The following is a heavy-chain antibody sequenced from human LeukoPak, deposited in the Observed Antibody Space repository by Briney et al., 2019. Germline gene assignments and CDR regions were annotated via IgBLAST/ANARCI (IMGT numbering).Heavy chain of an antibody. CDR3: ARAAAAAYQIGAFAI. CDR1: GFTFRSYD. D-gene: IGHD2-2*01. CDR2: IGTAGET. J-gene: IGHJ3*02. Sequence: GGSLRLSCAASGFTFRSYDMHWVRQATGKGLEWVSAIGTAGETYYPGSVKGRFTISRGNAKNSLYLQMHSLRAGDTAVYYCARAAAAAYQIGAFAISGQGTMVTVSS. V-gene: IGHV3-13*01.